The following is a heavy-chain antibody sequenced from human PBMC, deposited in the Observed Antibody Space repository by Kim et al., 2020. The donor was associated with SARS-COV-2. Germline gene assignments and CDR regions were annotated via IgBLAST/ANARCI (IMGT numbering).Heavy chain of an antibody. Sequence: GGSLRLSCAASGFTFSSYSMNWVRQAPGKGLEWVSSISSSSSYIYYADSVKGRFTISRDNAKNSLYLQMNSLRAEDTAVYYCARDLPTTSPDEVVPAAIRYYYYGMDVWGQGTTVTVSS. CDR2: ISSSSSYI. CDR1: GFTFSSYS. D-gene: IGHD2-2*02. J-gene: IGHJ6*02. CDR3: ARDLPTTSPDEVVPAAIRYYYYGMDV. V-gene: IGHV3-21*01.